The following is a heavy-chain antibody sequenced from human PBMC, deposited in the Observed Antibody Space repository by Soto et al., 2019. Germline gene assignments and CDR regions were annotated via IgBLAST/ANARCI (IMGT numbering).Heavy chain of an antibody. CDR2: IISGGNT. V-gene: IGHV3-23*01. CDR1: GFTFSNYA. D-gene: IGHD6-19*01. CDR3: AKAFYSSDRGEVFVY. Sequence: EVHLLESGGGLGQPGGSLRLSCAASGFTFSNYAMSWVRQAPGKGLEWVSTIISGGNTYYADSVKGRFTISRDNSKNTLYLQMNSLRAEDTAVYYCAKAFYSSDRGEVFVYWGQGTLVTVSS. J-gene: IGHJ4*02.